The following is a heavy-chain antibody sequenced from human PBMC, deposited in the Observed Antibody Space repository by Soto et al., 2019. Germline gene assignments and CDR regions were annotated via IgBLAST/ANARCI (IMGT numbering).Heavy chain of an antibody. Sequence: EVQLVESGGGLVKPGGSLRLSCAASGFTFSSYSMNWVRQAPGKGLEWVSSISSSSSYIYYADSVKGRFTISRDNAKNSLYLQMNSLRVEDTAVYYCARGLTEYSSSSTLDYWGQGTLVTVSS. CDR2: ISSSSSYI. J-gene: IGHJ4*02. CDR1: GFTFSSYS. CDR3: ARGLTEYSSSSTLDY. D-gene: IGHD6-6*01. V-gene: IGHV3-21*01.